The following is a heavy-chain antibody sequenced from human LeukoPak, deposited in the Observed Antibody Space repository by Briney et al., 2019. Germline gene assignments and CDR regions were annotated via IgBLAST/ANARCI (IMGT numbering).Heavy chain of an antibody. CDR3: ARVGNLYYYYYMDV. CDR2: IKEDGSEK. V-gene: IGHV3-7*01. D-gene: IGHD1-14*01. CDR1: GFTFGTYW. J-gene: IGHJ6*03. Sequence: GGSLRLSCAASGFTFGTYWMSWVRQAPGKGLEWVANIKEDGSEKYYVDSVKGRFTISRDNAKNSLYLQMNSLRAEDMAVYYCARVGNLYYYYYMDVWGKGTTVTVSS.